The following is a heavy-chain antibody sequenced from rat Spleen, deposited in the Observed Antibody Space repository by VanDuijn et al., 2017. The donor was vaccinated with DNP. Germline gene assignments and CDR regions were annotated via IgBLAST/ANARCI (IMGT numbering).Heavy chain of an antibody. J-gene: IGHJ1*01. CDR3: ARPNYPATYWYFDF. Sequence: EVQLVESGGGLVQPGRSLKLSCVVSGFTFNNYWMTWIRQVPGKGLEWVASITTSGDSTSSPDSVKGRFTISRDNAQSSLQLQMNSLKSEDTATYYCARPNYPATYWYFDFWGPGTMVTVSS. CDR2: ITTSGDST. V-gene: IGHV5-31*01. D-gene: IGHD1-4*01. CDR1: GFTFNNYW.